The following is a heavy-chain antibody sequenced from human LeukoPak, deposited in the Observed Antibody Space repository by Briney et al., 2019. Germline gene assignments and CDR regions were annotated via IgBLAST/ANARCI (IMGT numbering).Heavy chain of an antibody. J-gene: IGHJ4*02. CDR3: AREKVVGHPYLDY. CDR2: INPDGSRI. V-gene: IGHV3-7*01. CDR1: GFTFSTSW. Sequence: PGGSLRLSCAASGFTFSTSWMTWVRQAPGKGLDWLGNINPDGSRINYVDSVKGRFTFSRDNAKNSLFLQMNSLRAEDTAVYYCAREKVVGHPYLDYWGQGTLVTVSS. D-gene: IGHD2-15*01.